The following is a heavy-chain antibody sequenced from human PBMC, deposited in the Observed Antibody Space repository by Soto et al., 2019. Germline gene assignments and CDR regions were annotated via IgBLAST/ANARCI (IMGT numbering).Heavy chain of an antibody. CDR3: ARGIGSLLQGDSGDF. CDR2: ISSSSSTI. V-gene: IGHV3-48*02. Sequence: GGSLRLSCAASGFTFSSYSMNWVRQAPGKGLEWLSYISSSSSTIYYADSVKGRFTISRDNAKNSLYLQMNSLRDEDTAVYYCARGIGSLLQGDSGDFWGQGTLVTVSS. D-gene: IGHD3-22*01. CDR1: GFTFSSYS. J-gene: IGHJ4*02.